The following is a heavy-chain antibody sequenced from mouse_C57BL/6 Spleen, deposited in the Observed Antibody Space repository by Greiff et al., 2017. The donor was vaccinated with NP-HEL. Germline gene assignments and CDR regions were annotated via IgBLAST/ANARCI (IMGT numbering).Heavy chain of an antibody. J-gene: IGHJ3*01. D-gene: IGHD2-5*01. CDR3: ARGPYYSNPWFAY. CDR1: GFTFSDYG. CDR2: ISSGSSTI. V-gene: IGHV5-17*01. Sequence: EVQLVESGGGLVKPGGSLKLSCAASGFTFSDYGMHWVRQAPEKGLEWVAYISSGSSTIYYADTVKGRFTISRDNAKNTLFLQMTSLRSEDTAMYYCARGPYYSNPWFAYWGQGTLVTVSA.